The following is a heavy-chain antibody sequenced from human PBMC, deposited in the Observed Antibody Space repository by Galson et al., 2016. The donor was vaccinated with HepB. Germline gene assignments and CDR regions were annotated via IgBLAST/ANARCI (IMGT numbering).Heavy chain of an antibody. V-gene: IGHV4-39*01. CDR1: GGSISSSHDY. CDR2: VYYSGST. J-gene: IGHJ4*02. D-gene: IGHD1-26*01. CDR3: ATYLGGIVRASDY. Sequence: ETLSLTCTVSGGSISSSHDYCGWIRQPPGKGLEWIGNVYYSGSTYYNPSLKSRVTISVDTSKNQFSLKLTSVTAADTAVYYCATYLGGIVRASDYWGQGTLVTVSS.